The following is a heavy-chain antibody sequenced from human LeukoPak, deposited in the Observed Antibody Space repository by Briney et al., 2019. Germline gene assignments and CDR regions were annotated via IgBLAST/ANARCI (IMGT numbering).Heavy chain of an antibody. Sequence: GGSLRLSCAASGFTFSSYAMSWVRKAPGKGLEWVSAISGSGGSTYYADSVKGRFTISRDNSKNTLYLQMNSLRAEDTAVYYCAKDLTIVVVPAALDVWGQGTTVTVSS. V-gene: IGHV3-23*01. D-gene: IGHD2-2*01. CDR3: AKDLTIVVVPAALDV. CDR1: GFTFSSYA. CDR2: ISGSGGST. J-gene: IGHJ6*02.